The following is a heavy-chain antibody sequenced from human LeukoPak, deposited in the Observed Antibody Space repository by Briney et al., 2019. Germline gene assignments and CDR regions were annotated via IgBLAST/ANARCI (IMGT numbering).Heavy chain of an antibody. CDR3: AKDSFKYGSSGYQDY. D-gene: IGHD3-22*01. J-gene: IGHJ4*02. CDR1: GFTFSSYG. CDR2: IRYDGSNK. V-gene: IGHV3-30*02. Sequence: PGGSLRLSCAASGFTFSSYGMRWVRQAPGKGLEWVAFIRYDGSNKYYADSVKGRFTISRDNSKNTLYLQMNSLRAEDTAVYYCAKDSFKYGSSGYQDYWGQGTLVTVSS.